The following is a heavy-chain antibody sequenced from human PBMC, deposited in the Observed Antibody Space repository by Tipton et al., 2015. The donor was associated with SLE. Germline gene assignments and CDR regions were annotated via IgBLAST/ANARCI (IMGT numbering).Heavy chain of an antibody. J-gene: IGHJ4*02. CDR2: IYYSGST. CDR3: ARNGGYCGGDCYSSFDY. Sequence: TLSLTCTVSGGSISSYYWSWIRQPPGKGLEWIGYIYYSGSTNYNPSLKSRVTISVDTSKNKFSLKLSSVTAADTAVYYCARNGGYCGGDCYSSFDYWGQGTLVTVSS. V-gene: IGHV4-59*01. D-gene: IGHD2-21*01. CDR1: GGSISSYY.